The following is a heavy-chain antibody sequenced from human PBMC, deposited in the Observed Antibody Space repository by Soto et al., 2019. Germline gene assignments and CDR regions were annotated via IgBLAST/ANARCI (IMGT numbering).Heavy chain of an antibody. Sequence: GESLKISCKGSGYSFTSYWISWVRQMPGKGLEWMGRIDPSDSYANYSPSFQGHVTISADKSISTAYLQWSSLKASDTAMYYFLRLGRWELLGAFDIWGQGTIVTVSS. CDR2: IDPSDSYA. D-gene: IGHD1-26*01. CDR1: GYSFTSYW. V-gene: IGHV5-10-1*01. J-gene: IGHJ3*02. CDR3: LRLGRWELLGAFDI.